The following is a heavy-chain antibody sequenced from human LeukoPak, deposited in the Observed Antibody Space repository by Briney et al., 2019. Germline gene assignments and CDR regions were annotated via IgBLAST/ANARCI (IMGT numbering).Heavy chain of an antibody. CDR3: ARRLGGGSTGGCFEY. Sequence: TSETLSLTCTVSGDSISSSSYYWGWIRQPPGKGLEWIGNIYYSGSTYYNPSLKSRVIISVDTSKNHFSLKLSSVTAADTAVYYCARRLGGGSTGGCFEYWGQGTLVTVSS. V-gene: IGHV4-39*01. D-gene: IGHD3-16*01. CDR1: GDSISSSSYY. CDR2: IYYSGST. J-gene: IGHJ4*02.